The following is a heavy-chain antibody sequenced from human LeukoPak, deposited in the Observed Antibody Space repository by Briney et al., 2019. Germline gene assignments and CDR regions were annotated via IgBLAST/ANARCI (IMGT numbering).Heavy chain of an antibody. V-gene: IGHV4-39*07. Sequence: PSETLSLTCTVSGGSISSSSYYWGWIRQPPGKGLEWIGSIYYSGSTYYNPSLKSRVTISVDTSKNQFSLKLSSVTAADTAVYYCARSSTVTYYYYYGMDVWGQGTTVTVSS. D-gene: IGHD4-17*01. CDR2: IYYSGST. J-gene: IGHJ6*02. CDR3: ARSSTVTYYYYYGMDV. CDR1: GGSISSSSYY.